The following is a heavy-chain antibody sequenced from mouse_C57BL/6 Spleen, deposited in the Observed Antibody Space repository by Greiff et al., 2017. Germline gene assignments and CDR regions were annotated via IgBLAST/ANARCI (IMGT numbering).Heavy chain of an antibody. V-gene: IGHV14-1*01. D-gene: IGHD2-3*01. Sequence: VHVKQSGAELVRPGASVKLSCTASGFNIKDYYMHWVKQRPEQGLEWIGRIDPEDGDTEYAPKFQGKATMTADTSSNTAYLQLSSLTSEDTAVYYCTGHDGYEGFAYWGQGTLVTVSA. J-gene: IGHJ3*01. CDR1: GFNIKDYY. CDR2: IDPEDGDT. CDR3: TGHDGYEGFAY.